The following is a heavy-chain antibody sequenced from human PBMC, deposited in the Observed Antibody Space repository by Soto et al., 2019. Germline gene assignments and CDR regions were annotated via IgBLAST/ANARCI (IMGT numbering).Heavy chain of an antibody. Sequence: GGSLRLSCAASGFTFDEYAMYWVRQVLGKGLEWVSSISWNSGNKYYADSVKGRFTISRDNSKNTLYLQMNSLRAEDTAVYYCARDYYCISTSCYLLSYYYGMDVWGQGTTVTVSS. V-gene: IGHV3-9*01. CDR2: ISWNSGNK. J-gene: IGHJ6*02. CDR1: GFTFDEYA. CDR3: ARDYYCISTSCYLLSYYYGMDV. D-gene: IGHD2-2*01.